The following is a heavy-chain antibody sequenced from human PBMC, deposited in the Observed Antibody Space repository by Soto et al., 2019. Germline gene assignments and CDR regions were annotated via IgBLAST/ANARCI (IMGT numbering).Heavy chain of an antibody. CDR2: ISTYNGDT. CDR1: GYTFTRSG. CDR3: ASEGVAPYYYYGMDV. V-gene: IGHV1-18*01. Sequence: QVQLVQSGAEVKKPGASVKVSCKASGYTFTRSGISWVRQAPGQGLEWMGWISTYNGDTNYAQTFQGRVTMTTDTSTSTVYMDLRSLRSDDTAVHYCASEGVAPYYYYGMDVWGQGTPVTVSS. J-gene: IGHJ6*02. D-gene: IGHD5-12*01.